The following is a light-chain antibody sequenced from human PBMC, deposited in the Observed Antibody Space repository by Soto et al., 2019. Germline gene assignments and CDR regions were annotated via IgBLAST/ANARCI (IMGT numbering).Light chain of an antibody. CDR3: SSYTTSSTVI. CDR1: SSDVGAFNF. Sequence: QSVLTQPASVSGSPGQSITISCTGTSSDVGAFNFVSWYQQHPGKAPKVMIYEVSHRPSGVSDRFSGSKSGNRASLTISGLQAEDEADYYCSSYTTSSTVIFGGGTKLTVL. CDR2: EVS. V-gene: IGLV2-14*01. J-gene: IGLJ2*01.